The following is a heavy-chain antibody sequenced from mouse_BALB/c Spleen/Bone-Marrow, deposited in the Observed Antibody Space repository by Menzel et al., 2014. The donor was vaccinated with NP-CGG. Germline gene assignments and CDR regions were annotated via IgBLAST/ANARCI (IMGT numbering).Heavy chain of an antibody. J-gene: IGHJ2*01. Sequence: QVQLQQSGPGLVQPSQTLSITCTVSGFPLTTYGVHWVRQSPGKGLEWLGAIWKNGNPDYNAPFMSRLSITKDNSKSPDYMKMNSKQADDAAGYYCAKNRGDGYFDCWGQGTTLTVSS. D-gene: IGHD3-1*01. CDR2: IWKNGNP. CDR1: GFPLTTYG. V-gene: IGHV2-5*01. CDR3: AKNRGDGYFDC.